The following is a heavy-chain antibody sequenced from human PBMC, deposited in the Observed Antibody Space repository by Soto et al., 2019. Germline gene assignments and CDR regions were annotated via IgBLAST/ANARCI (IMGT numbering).Heavy chain of an antibody. CDR1: GFTFSSYG. Sequence: GGSLRLSCAASGFTFSSYGMHWVRQAPGKGLEWVAVISYDGSNKYYADSVKGRFTISRDNSKNTLYLQMNSLRAEDTAVYYCAKVPPFDILTGRIDSCIDPWGQGILVTGSS. D-gene: IGHD3-9*01. J-gene: IGHJ5*02. V-gene: IGHV3-30*18. CDR3: AKVPPFDILTGRIDSCIDP. CDR2: ISYDGSNK.